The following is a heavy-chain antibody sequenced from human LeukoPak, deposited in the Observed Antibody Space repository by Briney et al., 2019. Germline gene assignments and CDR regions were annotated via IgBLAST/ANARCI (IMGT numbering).Heavy chain of an antibody. V-gene: IGHV4-59*01. J-gene: IGHJ4*02. CDR2: IYYSGST. CDR1: GGSISSYY. CDR3: ARWAGAAAAYFDY. Sequence: SETLSLTCTVSGGSISSYYWSWIRQPPGKGLEWIGYIYYSGSTNYNPSLKSRVTISVDTSKNQFSLKLSSVTAADTAVYYCARWAGAAAAYFDYWGQGTLVTVSS. D-gene: IGHD6-13*01.